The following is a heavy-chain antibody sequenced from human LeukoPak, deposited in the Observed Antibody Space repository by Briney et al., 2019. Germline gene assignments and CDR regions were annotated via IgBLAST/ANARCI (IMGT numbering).Heavy chain of an antibody. Sequence: GGPLRLPRAPSGFPLSSYGMHWVRQPPGKGLEWVAVIWYDGSNKYYADSVKGRFTISRDNSKNTLYLQMNSLRAEDTAVYYCARVRYDFWSGYNYYYYGMDVWGQGTTVTVSS. J-gene: IGHJ6*02. D-gene: IGHD3-3*01. CDR1: GFPLSSYG. CDR2: IWYDGSNK. CDR3: ARVRYDFWSGYNYYYYGMDV. V-gene: IGHV3-33*01.